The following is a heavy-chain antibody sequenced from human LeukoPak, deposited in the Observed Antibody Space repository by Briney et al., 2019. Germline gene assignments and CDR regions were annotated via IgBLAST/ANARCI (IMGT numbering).Heavy chain of an antibody. Sequence: ASVKVSCKASGYTFTGYYMHWVRQAPGQGLEWMGWINPNSGGTNYAQKFQGRVTMTRDTSISTAYMELSRLRSDDTAVYYCARVTAVAGTLNYWGQGILVTVSS. V-gene: IGHV1-2*02. CDR3: ARVTAVAGTLNY. CDR2: INPNSGGT. CDR1: GYTFTGYY. J-gene: IGHJ4*02. D-gene: IGHD6-19*01.